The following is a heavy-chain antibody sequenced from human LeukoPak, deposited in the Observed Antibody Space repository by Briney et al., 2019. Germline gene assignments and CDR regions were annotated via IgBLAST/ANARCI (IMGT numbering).Heavy chain of an antibody. CDR1: GYTLTGCY. CDR2: IKPNSGGT. Sequence: ASVKVSCKASGYTLTGCYMYWVRHAPGQGLEWMGWIKPNSGGTNYAQKLQGRVTMTTDTSTSTAYIVLRSLRSDETAAYYCAKSPITMIGNYYYNYYMDVGGKGTTVTISS. D-gene: IGHD3-22*01. V-gene: IGHV1-2*02. CDR3: AKSPITMIGNYYYNYYMDV. J-gene: IGHJ6*03.